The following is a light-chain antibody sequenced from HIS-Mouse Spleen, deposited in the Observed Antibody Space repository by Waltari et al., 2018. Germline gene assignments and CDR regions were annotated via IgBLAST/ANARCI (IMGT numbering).Light chain of an antibody. CDR2: AGS. CDR1: NIGSKS. Sequence: SYVLTQPPSVSVAPGKTARITCGGNNIGSKSVHWCHQKPGQAPELVVYAGSCRPSGIPERFSGSNSGNTATLTISRVEAGDEADYYCQVWDSSSDHPYVFGTGTKVTVL. CDR3: QVWDSSSDHPYV. J-gene: IGLJ1*01. V-gene: IGLV3-21*03.